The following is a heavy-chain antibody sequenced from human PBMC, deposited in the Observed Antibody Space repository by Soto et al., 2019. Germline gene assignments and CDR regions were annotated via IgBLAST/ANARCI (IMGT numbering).Heavy chain of an antibody. V-gene: IGHV1-69*02. Sequence: QVQLVQSGAEVKKPGSSVKVSCKASGGTFSSYTISWVRQAPGQGLEWMGRIIPILGIANYAQKFQGRVTITADKSTSTAYMELSSLRSEDTAVYYCARSDRYCGGDCPPGGGYWGQGTLVTVSS. J-gene: IGHJ4*02. CDR2: IIPILGIA. CDR1: GGTFSSYT. CDR3: ARSDRYCGGDCPPGGGY. D-gene: IGHD2-21*02.